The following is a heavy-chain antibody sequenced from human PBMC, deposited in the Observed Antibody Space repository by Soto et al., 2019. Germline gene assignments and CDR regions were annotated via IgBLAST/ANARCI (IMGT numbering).Heavy chain of an antibody. V-gene: IGHV3-30-3*01. D-gene: IGHD2-21*01. Sequence: QVQLVESGGGVVQPGRSLRLSCAASGFTFSSYAMHWVRQAPGKGLEWVAVISYDGSNKYYADSVKGRFTISRDNSKNTLYLQMNSLRAEDTAVYYCQCGVLVVIWGQGTMVTVSS. CDR2: ISYDGSNK. J-gene: IGHJ3*02. CDR3: QCGVLVVI. CDR1: GFTFSSYA.